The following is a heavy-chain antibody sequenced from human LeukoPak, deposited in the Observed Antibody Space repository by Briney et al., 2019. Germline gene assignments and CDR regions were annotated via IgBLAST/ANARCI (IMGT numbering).Heavy chain of an antibody. Sequence: PGGSLRLSCAASGFTFSSHEMHWVRQAPGKGLEWVSYISSSGSIIYYADSVKGRFTISRDNAKSSLFLQMNSLRAEDTAVYYCARATLAFDYWGQGTLVTVSS. V-gene: IGHV3-48*03. CDR1: GFTFSSHE. CDR3: ARATLAFDY. J-gene: IGHJ4*02. CDR2: ISSSGSII. D-gene: IGHD2-15*01.